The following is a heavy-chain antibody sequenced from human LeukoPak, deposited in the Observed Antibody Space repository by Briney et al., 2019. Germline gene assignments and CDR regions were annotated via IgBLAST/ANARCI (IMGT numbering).Heavy chain of an antibody. Sequence: SETLSLTCAVYGGSFSGYYWSWIRQPPGKGLEWIGEINHSGSTNYNPSLKSQVTISVDTSKNQFSLKLSSVTAADTAVYYCARAAVLRFLEWAYIDYWGQGTLVTVSS. D-gene: IGHD3-3*01. CDR3: ARAAVLRFLEWAYIDY. V-gene: IGHV4-34*01. CDR2: INHSGST. CDR1: GGSFSGYY. J-gene: IGHJ4*02.